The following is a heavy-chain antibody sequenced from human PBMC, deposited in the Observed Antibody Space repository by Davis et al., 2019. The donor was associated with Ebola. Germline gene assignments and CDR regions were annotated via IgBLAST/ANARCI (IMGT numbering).Heavy chain of an antibody. CDR2: INTNTGNP. Sequence: AASVKVSCKASGYTFTSYAMNWVRQAPGQGLEWMGWINTNTGNPTYAQGFTGRFVFSLDTSVSTAYLQISSLKAEDTAVYYCAREDSSAFYYYYGMDVWGQGTTVTVSS. D-gene: IGHD6-13*01. J-gene: IGHJ6*02. CDR3: AREDSSAFYYYYGMDV. V-gene: IGHV7-4-1*02. CDR1: GYTFTSYA.